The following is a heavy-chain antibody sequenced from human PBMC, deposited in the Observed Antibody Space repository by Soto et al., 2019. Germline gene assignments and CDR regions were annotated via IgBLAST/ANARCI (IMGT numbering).Heavy chain of an antibody. D-gene: IGHD3-16*02. Sequence: QVQLVESGGGVVQPGRSLRLSCAASGFTFSSYGMHWVRQAPGKGLEWVAVISYDGSNKYYADSVKGRFTISRDNSKNTLSLQMKRLRAGDTDVYYCSKAAGAGLRLGDLSFWGQGTLVTVSS. V-gene: IGHV3-30*18. CDR2: ISYDGSNK. CDR1: GFTFSSYG. J-gene: IGHJ4*02. CDR3: SKAAGAGLRLGDLSF.